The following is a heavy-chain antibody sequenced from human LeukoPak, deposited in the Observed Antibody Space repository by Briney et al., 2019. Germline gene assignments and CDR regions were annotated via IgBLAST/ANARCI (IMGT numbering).Heavy chain of an antibody. CDR1: GLTFSNNA. D-gene: IGHD3-22*01. V-gene: IGHV3-23*01. Sequence: PGGSLRLSCAASGLTFSNNAMTWVRQAPGKGLEWVSSISGSGGDTYYADSVQGRFAISRDNSKNTLYLQMNSLRAEDTAVYYCAKAHDSSGYYYEGYWGEGTLVTVSS. CDR3: AKAHDSSGYYYEGY. J-gene: IGHJ4*02. CDR2: ISGSGGDT.